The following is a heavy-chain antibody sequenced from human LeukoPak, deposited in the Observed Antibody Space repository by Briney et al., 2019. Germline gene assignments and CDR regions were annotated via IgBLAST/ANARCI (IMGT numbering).Heavy chain of an antibody. CDR1: GFTFSSYA. D-gene: IGHD3-22*01. V-gene: IGHV3-23*01. J-gene: IGHJ6*02. Sequence: GGSLRLSCAASGFTFSSYAMSWVRQAPGKGLEWVSAISGSGGSTYYADSVKGRFTISRDNAKNSLYLQMNSLRDEDTAVYYCARDPYYYDSSGYYKGSPYYYYGMDVWGQGTTVTVSS. CDR2: ISGSGGST. CDR3: ARDPYYYDSSGYYKGSPYYYYGMDV.